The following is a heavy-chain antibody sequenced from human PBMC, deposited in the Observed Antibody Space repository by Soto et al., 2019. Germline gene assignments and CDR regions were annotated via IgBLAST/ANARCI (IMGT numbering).Heavy chain of an antibody. CDR1: GYSFISHY. J-gene: IGHJ4*02. D-gene: IGHD2-2*01. CDR3: ARDYLSSKLSLSYFDF. V-gene: IGHV1-46*01. Sequence: QVQLVQSGAEVTRPGASVKVSWKASGYSFISHYIHWVRQAPGQGLEWMGFINPSGGSATLAQKFQGRVTMTRDTSTSTVYMELTILRSEDAAVYYCARDYLSSKLSLSYFDFWGQGTLVTVSS. CDR2: INPSGGSA.